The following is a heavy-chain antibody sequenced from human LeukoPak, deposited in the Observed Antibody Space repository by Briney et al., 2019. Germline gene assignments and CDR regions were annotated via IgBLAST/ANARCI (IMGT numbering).Heavy chain of an antibody. CDR3: AKPYYYGSRSYMGS. V-gene: IGHV3-30*18. Sequence: GGSLRLSCAASGFTFSSYGMHWVRQAPGKGLEWVAVISYDGSNTYYADSVKGRFTISRDNSRNMLYLQMNSLRAEDRAVYYCAKPYYYGSRSYMGSWGQGTL. CDR2: ISYDGSNT. J-gene: IGHJ5*02. CDR1: GFTFSSYG. D-gene: IGHD3-10*01.